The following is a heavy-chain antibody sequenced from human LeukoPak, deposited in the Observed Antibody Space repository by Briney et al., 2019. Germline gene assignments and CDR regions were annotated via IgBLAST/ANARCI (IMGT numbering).Heavy chain of an antibody. CDR1: GYTFTGYY. CDR2: INPNSGGT. J-gene: IGHJ4*02. CDR3: ARSREPTYDFWSGYFDD. D-gene: IGHD3-3*01. Sequence: GASVKVSCKASGYTFTGYYMHWVRQAPGQGLEWMGWINPNSGGTNYAQKFQGRVTMTRDNSISTAYMELSRLRSEDTAVYYCARSREPTYDFWSGYFDDWGQGSLVTVSS. V-gene: IGHV1-2*02.